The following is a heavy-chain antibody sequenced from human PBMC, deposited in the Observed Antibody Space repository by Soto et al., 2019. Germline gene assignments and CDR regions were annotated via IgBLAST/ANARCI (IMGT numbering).Heavy chain of an antibody. V-gene: IGHV3-23*01. D-gene: IGHD1-26*01. J-gene: IGHJ3*02. Sequence: TGGSLRLSCAASGCTFISYAMSWVRQAPGKGLEWVSAISGSGGSTYYADSVKGRFTISRDNSKNTLYLQMNSLRAEDTAVYYCAKEGGESYVGAFDIWGQGTMVTVSS. CDR2: ISGSGGST. CDR1: GCTFISYA. CDR3: AKEGGESYVGAFDI.